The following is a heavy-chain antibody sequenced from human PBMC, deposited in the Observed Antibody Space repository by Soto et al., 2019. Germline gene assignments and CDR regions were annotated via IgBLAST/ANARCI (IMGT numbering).Heavy chain of an antibody. V-gene: IGHV3-30-3*01. CDR2: ISYEGSNT. D-gene: IGHD1-1*01. CDR1: GFTFGTYA. J-gene: IGHJ6*02. CDR3: ARVTPGNNLYYFSGLDV. Sequence: PGGSLRLSCVAPGFTFGTYAIHWVRQAPGKGLQWVALISYEGSNTYYADSVKGRFTISRDNSKNTLYLEMNTLRPEDTAVYYCARVTPGNNLYYFSGLDVWGQGTSVTVSS.